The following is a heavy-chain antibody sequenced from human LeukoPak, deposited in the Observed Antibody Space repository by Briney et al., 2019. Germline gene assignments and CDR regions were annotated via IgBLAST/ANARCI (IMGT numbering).Heavy chain of an antibody. CDR2: ISYDGSNK. CDR3: ARDQEYWAGTGEYGMDV. V-gene: IGHV3-30-3*01. D-gene: IGHD2-8*02. CDR1: GFTFSSYA. Sequence: PGGSLRLSCAASGFTFSSYAMHWVRQAPGKGLEWVAVISYDGSNKYYADSVKGRFTISRDNSKNTLYLQMNSLRAEDTAVYYCARDQEYWAGTGEYGMDVWGQGTTVTVSS. J-gene: IGHJ6*02.